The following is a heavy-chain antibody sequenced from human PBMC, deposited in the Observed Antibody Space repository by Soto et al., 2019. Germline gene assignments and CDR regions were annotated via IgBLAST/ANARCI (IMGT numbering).Heavy chain of an antibody. J-gene: IGHJ4*02. CDR2: IWYDGSNK. Sequence: QVQLVESGGGVVQPGRSLRLSCAASGFTFSSYGMHWVRQAPGKGLEWVAGIWYDGSNKYYADSVKGRFTISRDNSKNTLYLQMNSLRAEDTAVYYCARDRFRSWYYYFDYWGQGTLVTVSS. D-gene: IGHD6-13*01. CDR1: GFTFSSYG. CDR3: ARDRFRSWYYYFDY. V-gene: IGHV3-33*01.